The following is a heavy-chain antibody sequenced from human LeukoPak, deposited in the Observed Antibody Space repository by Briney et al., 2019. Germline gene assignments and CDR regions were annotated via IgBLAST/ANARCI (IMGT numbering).Heavy chain of an antibody. J-gene: IGHJ6*02. CDR2: IYYSGST. V-gene: IGHV4-59*01. CDR3: ASSLYDILTGYYSADYYGMDV. D-gene: IGHD3-9*01. CDR1: GGSISSYY. Sequence: ASETLSLTCTVSGGSISSYYWSWIRQPPGKGLEWIGYIYYSGSTNYNPSLKSRVTISVDTSKNQFSLKLSSVTAADTAVYYCASSLYDILTGYYSADYYGMDVWGQGTTVTVSS.